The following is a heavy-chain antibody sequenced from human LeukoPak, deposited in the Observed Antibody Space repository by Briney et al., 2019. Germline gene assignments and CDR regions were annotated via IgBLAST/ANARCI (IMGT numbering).Heavy chain of an antibody. D-gene: IGHD6-19*01. V-gene: IGHV3-74*01. CDR3: ARHSSGYLIDY. CDR2: INSDGSST. CDR1: GFTFSSYW. J-gene: IGHJ4*02. Sequence: GGSLRLSCAASGFTFSSYWMHWVRHAPGKGLVWVSRINSDGSSTSYADSVKGRFTISRDNAKNTLYLQMNSLRAEDTAVYYCARHSSGYLIDYWGQGTLVTVSS.